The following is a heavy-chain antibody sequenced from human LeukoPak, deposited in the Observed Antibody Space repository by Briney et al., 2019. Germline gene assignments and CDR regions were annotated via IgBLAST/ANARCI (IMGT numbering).Heavy chain of an antibody. J-gene: IGHJ4*01. Sequence: GSLRLSCAASGFTFSSYGMSWVRQAPGKGLEWVSAISGSGGSTYYADSVKGRFTISRDNSKNTLYLQINSLRAEDTAVYYCAKDHLPGIVVADRDYWGLGTLVTVSX. D-gene: IGHD6-19*01. CDR1: GFTFSSYG. CDR2: ISGSGGST. V-gene: IGHV3-23*01. CDR3: AKDHLPGIVVADRDY.